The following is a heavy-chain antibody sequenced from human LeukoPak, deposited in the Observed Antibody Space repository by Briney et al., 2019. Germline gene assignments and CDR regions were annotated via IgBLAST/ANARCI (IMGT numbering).Heavy chain of an antibody. CDR1: GFTFSDQY. Sequence: PGGSLRLSCAASGFTFSDQYMGWVRQAPGKGLEWVGRILNKARNSATDNAASVRGRFNISRNDSKNSLYLQMNSLKIEDTAEYYCARRVFGGECYYDYWGQGALVTVSS. J-gene: IGHJ4*02. V-gene: IGHV3-72*01. CDR3: ARRVFGGECYYDY. D-gene: IGHD2-21*01. CDR2: ILNKARNSAT.